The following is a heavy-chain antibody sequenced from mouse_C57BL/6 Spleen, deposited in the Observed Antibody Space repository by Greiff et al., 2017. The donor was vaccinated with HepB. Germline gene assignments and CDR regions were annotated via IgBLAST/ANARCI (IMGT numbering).Heavy chain of an antibody. CDR2: IDPSDSYT. V-gene: IGHV1-50*01. CDR1: GYTFTSYW. Sequence: QVQLQQPGAELVKPGASVKLSCKASGYTFTSYWMQWVKQRPGQGLEWIGEIDPSDSYTNYNQKFKGKATLTVDTSSSPAYMQLSRLTSEDSAVYYCARGDRYEYDDYAMDYWGQGTSVTVSS. J-gene: IGHJ4*01. D-gene: IGHD2-4*01. CDR3: ARGDRYEYDDYAMDY.